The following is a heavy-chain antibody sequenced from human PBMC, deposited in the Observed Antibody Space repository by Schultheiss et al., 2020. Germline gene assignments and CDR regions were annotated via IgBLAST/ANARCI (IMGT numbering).Heavy chain of an antibody. CDR3: ARGPQWLVLVPGYGMDV. J-gene: IGHJ6*02. CDR1: GGSISSSNW. D-gene: IGHD6-19*01. CDR2: IYHSGST. Sequence: AETLSLTCAVSGGSISSSNWWSWVRQPPGKGLEWIGEIYHSGSTNYNPSLKSRVTISVDKSKNQFSLKLSSVTAADTAVYYCARGPQWLVLVPGYGMDVWGQGTTVTVSS. V-gene: IGHV4-4*02.